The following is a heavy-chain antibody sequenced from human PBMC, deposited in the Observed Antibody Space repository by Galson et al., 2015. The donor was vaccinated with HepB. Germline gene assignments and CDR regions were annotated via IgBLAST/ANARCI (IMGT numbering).Heavy chain of an antibody. CDR1: GFTFSSYA. V-gene: IGHV3-30-3*01. D-gene: IGHD3-22*01. J-gene: IGHJ3*02. Sequence: SLRLSCAASGFTFSSYAMHWVRQAPGKGLEWVAVISYDGSNKYYADSVKGRFTISRDNSKNTLYLQMNSLRAEDTAVYYCARDGATYYYDSSGYFRGAFDIWGQGTMVTVSS. CDR2: ISYDGSNK. CDR3: ARDGATYYYDSSGYFRGAFDI.